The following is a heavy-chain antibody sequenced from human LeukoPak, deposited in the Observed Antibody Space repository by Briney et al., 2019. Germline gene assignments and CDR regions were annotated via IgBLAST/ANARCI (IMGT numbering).Heavy chain of an antibody. Sequence: PSETLSLTCTVSGGSVGSSSYYWGWIRQPPGKGLEWIGSIYYSGSTYYNPSLKSRVTISVDTSKNQFSLKLSSVTAADTAVYYCARSHRAAADFDYWGQGTLVTVSS. CDR1: GGSVGSSSYY. CDR2: IYYSGST. CDR3: ARSHRAAADFDY. V-gene: IGHV4-39*01. D-gene: IGHD6-13*01. J-gene: IGHJ4*02.